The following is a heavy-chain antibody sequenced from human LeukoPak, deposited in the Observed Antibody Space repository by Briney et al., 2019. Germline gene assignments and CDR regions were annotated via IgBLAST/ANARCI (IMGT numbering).Heavy chain of an antibody. CDR1: GVTFSGYS. CDR2: ITATGLNI. Sequence: PGGSLRLSCAGSGVTFSGYSMNWVRQAPGKGLEWVSAITATGLNIYYADSVKGRFTISRDNAKNSLYLQMNSLRAEDTAVYYCASYKFLELRHYWGQGTLVTVSS. J-gene: IGHJ4*02. V-gene: IGHV3-21*01. CDR3: ASYKFLELRHY. D-gene: IGHD1-7*01.